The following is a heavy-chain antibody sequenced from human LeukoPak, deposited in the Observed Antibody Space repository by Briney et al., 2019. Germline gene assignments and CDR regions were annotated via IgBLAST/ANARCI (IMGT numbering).Heavy chain of an antibody. D-gene: IGHD6-13*01. CDR2: FYSGGST. J-gene: IGHJ3*02. Sequence: GGSLRLSCAASGFTVSSNYMSWVRQAPGKGLEWVAVFYSGGSTYYDESVKGRFTISRENSKNTLYLKMNSLRAEDTAVYYCARTTPGYSSSWYGPDAFDIWGQGTMVTVSS. V-gene: IGHV3-53*01. CDR3: ARTTPGYSSSWYGPDAFDI. CDR1: GFTVSSNY.